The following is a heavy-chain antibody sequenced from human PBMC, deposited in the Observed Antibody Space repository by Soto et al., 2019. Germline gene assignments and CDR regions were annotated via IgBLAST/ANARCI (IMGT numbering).Heavy chain of an antibody. CDR2: IYYSGST. D-gene: IGHD1-1*01. CDR1: GGSISSSSYY. Sequence: QLQLQESGPGLVKPSETLSLTCTVSGGSISSSSYYWGWIRQPPGKGLEWIGSIYYSGSTYYNPSLKSRVTISVDTSKNQFSLKLSSVTAADTAVYYCARRQRNEYPGGGSFDYWGQGTLVTVSS. V-gene: IGHV4-39*01. CDR3: ARRQRNEYPGGGSFDY. J-gene: IGHJ4*02.